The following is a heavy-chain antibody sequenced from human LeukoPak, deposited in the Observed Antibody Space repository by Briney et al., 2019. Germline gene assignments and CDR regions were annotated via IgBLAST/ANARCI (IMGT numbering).Heavy chain of an antibody. J-gene: IGHJ4*02. V-gene: IGHV4-39*01. CDR3: ARHSTHGDYFDY. Sequence: SETLSLTCTVSGGSISSSSYYWGWIRQPPGRGLEWIGSIYYSGSTYYNPSLKSRVTISVDTSKNQFSLKLSSVTAADTAVYCCARHSTHGDYFDYWGQGTLVTVSS. CDR2: IYYSGST. D-gene: IGHD2-2*01. CDR1: GGSISSSSYY.